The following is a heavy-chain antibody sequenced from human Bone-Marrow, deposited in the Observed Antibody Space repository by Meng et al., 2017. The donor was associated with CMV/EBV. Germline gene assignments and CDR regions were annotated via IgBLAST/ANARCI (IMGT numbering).Heavy chain of an antibody. J-gene: IGHJ6*02. Sequence: SEPLSLTCAVYGGSFSGYYWSWIRQPPGKGLEWIGEINHSGSTNYNPSLKSRVTISVDTSKNQFSLKLSSVTAADTAVYYCARGPPRYIWGTYGMDVWGQGTTVTVSS. V-gene: IGHV4-34*01. CDR3: ARGPPRYIWGTYGMDV. D-gene: IGHD3-16*01. CDR2: INHSGST. CDR1: GGSFSGYY.